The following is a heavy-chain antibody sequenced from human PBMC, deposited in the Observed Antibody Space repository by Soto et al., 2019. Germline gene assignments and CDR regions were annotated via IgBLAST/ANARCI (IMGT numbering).Heavy chain of an antibody. D-gene: IGHD6-19*01. CDR3: ARDRGWSLFDY. CDR1: GFTFSTYW. CDR2: TNSDGSDT. V-gene: IGHV3-74*01. J-gene: IGHJ4*02. Sequence: GGSLRLSCAASGFTFSTYWMYWVRQAPGKGLVWVSRTNSDGSDTSYADSVKGRFTISRDNAKNTLYLQMNSLRAEDTAVYYCARDRGWSLFDYWGQGTLVTGSS.